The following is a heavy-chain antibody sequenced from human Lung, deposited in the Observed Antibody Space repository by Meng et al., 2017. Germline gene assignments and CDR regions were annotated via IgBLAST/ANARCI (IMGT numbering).Heavy chain of an antibody. D-gene: IGHD3-10*01. CDR3: ARERHSTIIRGVIDF. CDR1: GGSISGSY. CDR2: NNNGGST. Sequence: VQLAQRAAGLLKPSDILPLTCPCHGGSISGSYWSWVRQSPAKGLEWIGKNNNGGSTNYNPSLESRVTISVDTPKNQFSLRLTSMTVADTAVYYCARERHSTIIRGVIDFWGQGALVTVSS. V-gene: IGHV4-34*01. J-gene: IGHJ4*02.